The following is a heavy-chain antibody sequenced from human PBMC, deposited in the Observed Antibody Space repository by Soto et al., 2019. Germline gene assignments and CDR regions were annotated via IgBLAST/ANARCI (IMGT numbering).Heavy chain of an antibody. CDR1: GYTFTGYY. CDR3: ASYLGIAAAVPLGAFYI. CDR2: INPNSGGT. Sequence: ASVKVSCKASGYTFTGYYMHWVRQAPGQGLEWMGWINPNSGGTNYAQKFQGWVTMTRDTSISTAYMELSRLRSDDTAVYYCASYLGIAAAVPLGAFYIWGQGTMVTVSS. D-gene: IGHD6-13*01. J-gene: IGHJ3*02. V-gene: IGHV1-2*04.